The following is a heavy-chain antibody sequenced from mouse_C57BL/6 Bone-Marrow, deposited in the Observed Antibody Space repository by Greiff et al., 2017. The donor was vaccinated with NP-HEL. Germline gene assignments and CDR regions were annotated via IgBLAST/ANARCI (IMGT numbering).Heavy chain of an antibody. CDR1: GYTFTDYY. CDR3: ARLLLRLYAMDY. D-gene: IGHD1-1*01. V-gene: IGHV1-19*01. J-gene: IGHJ4*01. CDR2: INPYNGGT. Sequence: VQLQQSGPVLVKPGASVKMSCKASGYTFTDYYMNWVKQSHGKSLEWIGVINPYNGGTSYNQKFKGKATLTVDKSSSTAYMELNSLTSEDSAVYYCARLLLRLYAMDYWGQGTSVTVSS.